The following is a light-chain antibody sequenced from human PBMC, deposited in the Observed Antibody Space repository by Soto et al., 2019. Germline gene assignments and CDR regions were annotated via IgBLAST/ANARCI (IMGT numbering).Light chain of an antibody. V-gene: IGKV3-15*01. CDR1: QSVSSN. J-gene: IGKJ1*01. Sequence: EIVMTQSPATLSVSPGERATLSCRASQSVSSNLAWYQQKPGQAPRLLIYGASTRATGIPARVSGSGSVTEFTLTISSLQSEDFAVYYCQQYNNWPPWTFGQVTKVEIK. CDR3: QQYNNWPPWT. CDR2: GAS.